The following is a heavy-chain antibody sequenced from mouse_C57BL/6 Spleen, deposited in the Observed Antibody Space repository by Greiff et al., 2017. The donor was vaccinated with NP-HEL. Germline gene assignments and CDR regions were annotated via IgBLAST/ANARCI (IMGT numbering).Heavy chain of an antibody. J-gene: IGHJ1*03. V-gene: IGHV1-47*01. CDR3: ARGYYGSSYRYFDV. CDR2: FHPYNDDT. Sequence: QVQLKESGAELVKPGASVKMSCKASGYTFTTYPIEWMKQNHGKSLAWIGNFHPYNDDTKYNEKFKGKATLTVEKSSSTVYLELSRLTSDDSAVYYCARGYYGSSYRYFDVWGTGTTVTVSS. CDR1: GYTFTTYP. D-gene: IGHD1-1*01.